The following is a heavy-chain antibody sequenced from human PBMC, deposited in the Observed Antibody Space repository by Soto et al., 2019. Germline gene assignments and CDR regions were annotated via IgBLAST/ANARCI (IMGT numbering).Heavy chain of an antibody. CDR2: IYSGGST. V-gene: IGHV3-66*01. D-gene: IGHD6-19*01. CDR3: ARDTPGYSSGWFPRNWYFDL. J-gene: IGHJ2*01. CDR1: GFTVSSNY. Sequence: EVQLVESGGGLVQPGGFLRLSCAASGFTVSSNYMSWVRQAPGKGLEWVSVIYSGGSTYYADSVKGRFTISRDNSKNTLYLQMNSLRAEDTAVYYCARDTPGYSSGWFPRNWYFDLWGRGTLVTVSS.